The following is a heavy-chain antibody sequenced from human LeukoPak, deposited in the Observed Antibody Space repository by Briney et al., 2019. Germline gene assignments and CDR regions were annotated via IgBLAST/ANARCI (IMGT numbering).Heavy chain of an antibody. CDR1: GGSISSSSHS. J-gene: IGHJ4*02. V-gene: IGHV4-39*01. CDR3: ARGEETGSDDY. Sequence: PSETLSLTCTVSGGSISSSSHSWGWIRQPPGKGLEWTGSIYYTGRTYYNPSLKSRVTISVDTSKNQFSLKLSSVTAADAAVYYCARGEETGSDDYWGQGTLITVSS. D-gene: IGHD3-9*01. CDR2: IYYTGRT.